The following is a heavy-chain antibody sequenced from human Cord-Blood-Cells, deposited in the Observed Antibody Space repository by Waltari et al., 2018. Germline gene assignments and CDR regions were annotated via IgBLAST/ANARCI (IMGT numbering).Heavy chain of an antibody. CDR2: IFSNDEK. Sequence: QVTLKESGPVLVKPTETLTLPCPVSGFSLSPARMRVSWIRQPPGKALEWLAHIFSNDEKSYSTSLKSRLTISKDTSKSQVVLTMTNMDPVDTATYYCARIPHAVRRDWYFDLWGRGTLVTVSS. V-gene: IGHV2-26*01. CDR1: GFSLSPARMR. CDR3: ARIPHAVRRDWYFDL. J-gene: IGHJ2*01.